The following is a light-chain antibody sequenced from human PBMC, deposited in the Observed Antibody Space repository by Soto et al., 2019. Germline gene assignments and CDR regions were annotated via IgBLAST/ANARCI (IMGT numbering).Light chain of an antibody. V-gene: IGKV1-39*01. CDR1: QNIRNY. Sequence: DIQMTQSPSSLSASVGDRVTITCRASQNIRNYLNWYQQRPGKTPNLLVYAASNLRSGVPSRFSGSGSGTDFTLTISTLQPEDFATFYCQQSYSVPLTFGGGTKVEIK. J-gene: IGKJ4*01. CDR2: AAS. CDR3: QQSYSVPLT.